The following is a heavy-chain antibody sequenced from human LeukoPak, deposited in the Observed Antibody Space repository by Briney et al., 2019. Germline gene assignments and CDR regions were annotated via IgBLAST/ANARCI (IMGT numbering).Heavy chain of an antibody. CDR1: GGSFGGYY. CDR2: INHSGST. CDR3: ARNHPRDIVVVPAAMILCYFDY. Sequence: SETLSLTCAVYGGSFGGYYWSWIRQPPGKGLEWIGEINHSGSTNYNPSLKSRVTISVDTSKNQFSLKLSSVTAADTAVYYCARNHPRDIVVVPAAMILCYFDYWGQGTLVTVSS. J-gene: IGHJ4*02. D-gene: IGHD2-2*01. V-gene: IGHV4-34*01.